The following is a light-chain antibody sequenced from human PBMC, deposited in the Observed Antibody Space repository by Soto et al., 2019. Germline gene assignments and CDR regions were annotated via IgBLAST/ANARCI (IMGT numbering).Light chain of an antibody. CDR2: EVS. V-gene: IGLV2-14*01. CDR3: SSYAGNYVYV. J-gene: IGLJ1*01. Sequence: QSVLTQPASVSGSPGQSITISCTGTSSDVGGYNYVSWYQQHPGKAPKLMIYEVSNRPSGVPDRFSASKSGNTASLTISGLQTEDEADYYCSSYAGNYVYVFGSGTKVTVL. CDR1: SSDVGGYNY.